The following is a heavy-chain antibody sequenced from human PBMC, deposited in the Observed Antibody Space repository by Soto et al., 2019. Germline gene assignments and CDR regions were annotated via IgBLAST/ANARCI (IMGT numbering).Heavy chain of an antibody. Sequence: EVQLVQSGAEVKKPGESLRISCKGAGYSFTSYWITWVRQMPGKGLECMGRIDPSDSYTNYSPSFQGHVTISADKSISTAYLQWSSLKASDSPTYYCARLPLVSMVRGIIVDDYWGQGTLVTVSS. CDR3: ARLPLVSMVRGIIVDDY. J-gene: IGHJ4*02. CDR1: GYSFTSYW. V-gene: IGHV5-10-1*01. CDR2: IDPSDSYT. D-gene: IGHD3-10*01.